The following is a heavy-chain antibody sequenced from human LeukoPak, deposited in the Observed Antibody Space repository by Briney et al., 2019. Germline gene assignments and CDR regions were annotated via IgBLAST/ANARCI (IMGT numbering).Heavy chain of an antibody. CDR1: GGSISSYY. CDR2: IYTSGST. J-gene: IGHJ3*02. D-gene: IGHD3-22*01. V-gene: IGHV4-4*07. CDR3: ARDTYYYDSSGYGAFDI. Sequence: PSETLSLTCTVSGGSISSYYWSWIRQPAGKGLERIGRIYTSGSTNYNPSLKSRVAMSVDTSKNQFSLKLSSVTAADTAVYYCARDTYYYDSSGYGAFDIWGQGTMVTVSS.